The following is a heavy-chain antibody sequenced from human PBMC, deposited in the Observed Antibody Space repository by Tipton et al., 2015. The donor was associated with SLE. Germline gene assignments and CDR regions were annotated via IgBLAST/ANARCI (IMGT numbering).Heavy chain of an antibody. D-gene: IGHD2-21*01. CDR3: ARASFYCGGDCSPYYYYYYMDV. Sequence: TLSHTCTVSGGSISSGGYYWSWIRQHPGKCLEWIGYIYYSGSTYYNPSLKSRVTISVDTSKNQFSLKLSSVTAADTAVYYCARASFYCGGDCSPYYYYYYMDVWGKGTTVTVSS. CDR2: IYYSGST. CDR1: GGSISSGGYY. J-gene: IGHJ6*03. V-gene: IGHV4-31*03.